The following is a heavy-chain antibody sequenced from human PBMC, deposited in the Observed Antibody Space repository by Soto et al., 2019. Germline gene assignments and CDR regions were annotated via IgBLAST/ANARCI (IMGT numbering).Heavy chain of an antibody. CDR3: AREMTAPSHHYYGLDV. CDR1: RFTFSNYA. Sequence: QVQLVESGGGVVQPGRSLRLSCAASRFTFSNYAMHWVRQAPGKGLEWVAVMSYDGSHKYYADSVKDRFTISRDNSENTLYLQMNSLRAEDTAVYYCAREMTAPSHHYYGLDVWGQGTTVTVSS. J-gene: IGHJ6*02. V-gene: IGHV3-30*04. CDR2: MSYDGSHK. D-gene: IGHD5-18*01.